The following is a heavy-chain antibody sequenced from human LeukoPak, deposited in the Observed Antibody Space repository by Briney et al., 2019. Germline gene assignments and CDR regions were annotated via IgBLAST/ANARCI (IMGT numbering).Heavy chain of an antibody. Sequence: ASVKISCKTSGYTFSTYYMHWVRQAPGQGLEWLGIIHPTDGSTSYTQKIQGRVTMTRDTATGTVYLELSSLRSDDTAVYYCARDYDSSGYCDYWGQGTLVTVSS. CDR3: ARDYDSSGYCDY. CDR2: IHPTDGST. D-gene: IGHD3-22*01. CDR1: GYTFSTYY. V-gene: IGHV1-46*01. J-gene: IGHJ4*02.